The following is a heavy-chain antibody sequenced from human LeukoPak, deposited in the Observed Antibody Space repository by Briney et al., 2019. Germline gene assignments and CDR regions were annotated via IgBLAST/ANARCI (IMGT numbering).Heavy chain of an antibody. J-gene: IGHJ4*02. Sequence: SQTLSLTCAISGDSVSSKSTAWNWTRQSPSRGLEWLGRTYYRSKWYTGYAVSVKGRITINPDTSKNQFSLKLSSVTAADTAVYYCARLFKARGQGKLPNIVVVPWGQGTLVTVSS. V-gene: IGHV6-1*01. CDR3: ARLFKARGQGKLPNIVVVP. D-gene: IGHD2-2*01. CDR2: TYYRSKWYT. CDR1: GDSVSSKSTA.